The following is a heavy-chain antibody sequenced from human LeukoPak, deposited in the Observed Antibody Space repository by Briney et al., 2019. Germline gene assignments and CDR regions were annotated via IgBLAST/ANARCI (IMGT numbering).Heavy chain of an antibody. CDR1: GFIFSTYA. CDR3: AKDLRVAGESSAGPLDH. Sequence: AGGSLRLSCAASGFIFSTYAISWVRQAPGRGLECVASISGSGYTIYYADSVKGRFTISRDNSKNTLYLQVSSLRAEDTAIYYCAKDLRVAGESSAGPLDHWGQGTLVTVSS. J-gene: IGHJ4*02. CDR2: ISGSGYTI. V-gene: IGHV3-23*01. D-gene: IGHD3-3*01.